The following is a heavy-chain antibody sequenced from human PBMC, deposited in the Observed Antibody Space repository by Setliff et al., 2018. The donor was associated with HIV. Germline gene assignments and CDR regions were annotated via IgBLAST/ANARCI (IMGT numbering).Heavy chain of an antibody. V-gene: IGHV3-30*04. CDR1: GFTFSTYP. CDR2: ISYDGNNK. D-gene: IGHD3-3*01. J-gene: IGHJ6*02. CDR3: ARDQFDFWSGYQFFYGMDV. Sequence: GESLRLSCAASGFTFSTYPMYWVRQAPGKGLEWVAVISYDGNNKYYTDSVKGRFTISRDNSKNTLYLQMNSLRAEDTAVYSCARDQFDFWSGYQFFYGMDVWGQGTTVTVS.